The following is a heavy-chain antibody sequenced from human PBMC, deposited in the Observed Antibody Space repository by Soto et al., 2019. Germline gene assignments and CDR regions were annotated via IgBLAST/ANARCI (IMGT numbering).Heavy chain of an antibody. CDR2: IHTSGGST. J-gene: IGHJ5*02. Sequence: EVQLLESGGDLVQPGGSLRLSCAASGFTFSTYAMSWVRQAPGKGLEWVSTIHTSGGSTYYADSVKGRFTISRDNSKNTLYLQMNSLRPEDTAVYYCAKFYGGKSAHTYTIDPWGQGTLVTVSS. CDR1: GFTFSTYA. V-gene: IGHV3-23*01. D-gene: IGHD2-15*01. CDR3: AKFYGGKSAHTYTIDP.